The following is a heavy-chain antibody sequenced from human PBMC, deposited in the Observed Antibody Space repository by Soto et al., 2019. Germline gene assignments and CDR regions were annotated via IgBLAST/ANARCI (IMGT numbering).Heavy chain of an antibody. Sequence: PGGSLRLSCAASGFTFSSYSMNWVRQAPGKGLEWVSYISSSSSTIYYADSVKGRFTISRDNAKNSLYLQMNSLRAEDTAVYYCILWLPNEKQRTFDPWGQGTLVTVSS. D-gene: IGHD2-21*01. CDR1: GFTFSSYS. CDR3: ILWLPNEKQRTFDP. J-gene: IGHJ5*02. CDR2: ISSSSSTI. V-gene: IGHV3-48*01.